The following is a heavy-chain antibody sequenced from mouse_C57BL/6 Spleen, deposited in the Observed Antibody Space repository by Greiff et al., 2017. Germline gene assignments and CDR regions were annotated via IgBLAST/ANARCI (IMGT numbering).Heavy chain of an antibody. CDR1: GYTFTSYW. J-gene: IGHJ1*03. Sequence: QVQLKQPGAELVKPGASVTLSCKASGYTFTSYWMHWVKQRPGQGLAWIGMLHPNSGSTNYNEKFKSKATLTVDTSSSTAYMQLSSLTSEDSAVYYGAKSYGSSFYWYFDVWGTGTTVTVSS. CDR3: AKSYGSSFYWYFDV. V-gene: IGHV1-64*01. CDR2: LHPNSGST. D-gene: IGHD1-1*01.